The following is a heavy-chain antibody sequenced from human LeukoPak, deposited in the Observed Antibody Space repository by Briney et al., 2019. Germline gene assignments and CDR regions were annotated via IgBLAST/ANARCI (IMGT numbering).Heavy chain of an antibody. CDR3: ARDPRAAAAGKADY. CDR1: GYTFTSYA. CDR2: INTNTGNP. Sequence: ASVKVSCKASGYTFTSYAMNWVRQAPGQGLEWTGWINTNTGNPTYAQGFTGRFVFSLDTSVSTAYVQISSLKAEDTAVYYCARDPRAAAAGKADYWGRGTLVTVSS. J-gene: IGHJ4*02. V-gene: IGHV7-4-1*02. D-gene: IGHD6-13*01.